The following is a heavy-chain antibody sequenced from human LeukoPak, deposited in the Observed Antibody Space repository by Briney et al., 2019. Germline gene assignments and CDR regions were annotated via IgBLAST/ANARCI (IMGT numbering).Heavy chain of an antibody. CDR3: AKVDCTNGVCYNFVDY. CDR2: ISGSDGST. J-gene: IGHJ4*02. Sequence: PGGSLRLSCAASGFTFSSYAMTWVRQAPGKGLEWVSAISGSDGSTYYADSVKGRFTISRDNSKNTLYLQMNSLRAEDTAVYYCAKVDCTNGVCYNFVDYWGQGTLVTVSS. CDR1: GFTFSSYA. V-gene: IGHV3-23*01. D-gene: IGHD2-8*01.